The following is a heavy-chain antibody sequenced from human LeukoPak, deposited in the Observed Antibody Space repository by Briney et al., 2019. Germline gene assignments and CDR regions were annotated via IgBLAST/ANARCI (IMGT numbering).Heavy chain of an antibody. CDR1: GDSISSSSYY. V-gene: IGHV4-39*02. J-gene: IGHJ4*02. Sequence: PSETLSLTCTVSGDSISSSSYYWGWIRQPPGKGLEWIGSIYYSGSTYYNPSLKSRVTISVDTSKNQFSLKLPSVSAADTAVYYCTRDLNLGGQGTLVSVSS. CDR2: IYYSGST. CDR3: TRDLNL.